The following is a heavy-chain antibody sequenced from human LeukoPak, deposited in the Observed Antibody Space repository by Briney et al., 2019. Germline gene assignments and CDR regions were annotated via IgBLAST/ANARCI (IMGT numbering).Heavy chain of an antibody. J-gene: IGHJ4*02. Sequence: SETLSLTCTVSGGSMSNYYWTWLRQPPGKGLEWIGYIYYSGSANYNPSLKSRVTVSVDTSKMQFSLKLSSVTAADTAVYYCARGGTELDYWGQGTLVTVSS. CDR1: GGSMSNYY. CDR2: IYYSGSA. CDR3: ARGGTELDY. D-gene: IGHD1-14*01. V-gene: IGHV4-59*08.